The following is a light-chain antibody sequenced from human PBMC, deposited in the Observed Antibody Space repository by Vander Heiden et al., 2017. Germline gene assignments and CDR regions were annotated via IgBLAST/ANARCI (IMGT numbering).Light chain of an antibody. CDR3: ATWDDTFNGVV. J-gene: IGLJ2*01. CDR2: RNT. CDR1: SSNIGANY. V-gene: IGLV1-47*01. Sequence: QSVLTQPPSASGTPGQRVTIPSSGSSSNIGANYVYWYQQIPGTAPKLLIYRNTGRPSGVPDRFSGSKSGTSASLAIGGLRSEDEADYFCATWDDTFNGVVFGGGTKLTVL.